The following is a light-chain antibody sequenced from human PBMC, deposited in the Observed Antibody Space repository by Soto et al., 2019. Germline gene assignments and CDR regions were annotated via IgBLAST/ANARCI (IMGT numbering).Light chain of an antibody. CDR1: QGVYKY. Sequence: DIQMTQSPSSLSASVGDTVTITCRSSQGVYKYLAWYQQKSGQVPKLLIYGVSTLQSGVPARFSGSGSGTDFTLTISSLQPEDVATYYCQQLHGYPITFGQGTRLEIK. J-gene: IGKJ5*01. V-gene: IGKV1-27*01. CDR2: GVS. CDR3: QQLHGYPIT.